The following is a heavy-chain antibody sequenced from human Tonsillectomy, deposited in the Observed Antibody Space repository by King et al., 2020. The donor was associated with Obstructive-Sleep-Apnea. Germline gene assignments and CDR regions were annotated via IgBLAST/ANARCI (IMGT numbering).Heavy chain of an antibody. CDR3: ARHRGVEDYGGYGDYFDY. V-gene: IGHV4-59*08. CDR2: MYYTGNT. J-gene: IGHJ4*02. Sequence: QLQESGPGLVKPSETLSLTCTVSADSISNYYWSWIRQPPGKGLEWIGYMYYTGNTNYNPSLKSRVTISVDTSKIQFSLILSSVTAADTAVYYCARHRGVEDYGGYGDYFDYWGQGTLVTVSS. CDR1: ADSISNYY. D-gene: IGHD5-12*01.